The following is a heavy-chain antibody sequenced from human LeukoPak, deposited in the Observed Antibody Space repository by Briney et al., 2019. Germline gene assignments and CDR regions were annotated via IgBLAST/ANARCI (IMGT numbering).Heavy chain of an antibody. V-gene: IGHV4-34*01. CDR2: INHSGST. CDR1: GGSFSGYY. J-gene: IGHJ4*02. D-gene: IGHD3-10*01. Sequence: SETLSLTCAVCGGSFSGYYWSWIRQPPGKGLEWIGEINHSGSTNYNPSLKSRVTISVDTSKNQFSLKLSSVTAADTAVYYCAGFGELSDYWGQGTLVTVSS. CDR3: AGFGELSDY.